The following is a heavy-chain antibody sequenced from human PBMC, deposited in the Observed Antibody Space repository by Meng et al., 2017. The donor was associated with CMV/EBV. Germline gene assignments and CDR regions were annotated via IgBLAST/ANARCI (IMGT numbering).Heavy chain of an antibody. J-gene: IGHJ4*02. CDR1: SFSGDY. V-gene: IGHV4-34*01. Sequence: SFSGDYWSWISQPPGKGMEWIGEINHSGSTNYNPSLKSRVTISVDTSKNQFSLKLSSVTAADTAVYYCARARGYDFWSGYYTDYYFDYWGQGTLVTVSS. CDR2: INHSGST. CDR3: ARARGYDFWSGYYTDYYFDY. D-gene: IGHD3-3*01.